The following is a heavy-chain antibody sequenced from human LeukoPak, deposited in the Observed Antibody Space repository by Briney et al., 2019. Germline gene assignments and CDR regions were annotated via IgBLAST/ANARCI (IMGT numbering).Heavy chain of an antibody. V-gene: IGHV1-2*02. CDR1: GYTFTGYY. CDR3: ARDRPRRRWLQLRSPDFDY. Sequence: ASVKVSCKASGYTFTGYYMHWVRQAPGQGLEWMGWINPNSGGTNYAQKFQGRVTMTRDTSISTAYMELSRLRSDDTAVYYCARDRPRRRWLQLRSPDFDYWGQGTLVTVSS. D-gene: IGHD5-24*01. J-gene: IGHJ4*02. CDR2: INPNSGGT.